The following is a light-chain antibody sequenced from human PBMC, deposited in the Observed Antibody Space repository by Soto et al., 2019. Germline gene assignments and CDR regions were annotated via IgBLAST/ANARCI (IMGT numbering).Light chain of an antibody. V-gene: IGKV3-20*01. CDR2: DVS. Sequence: DIVLTQSPGTLTLSPGERVTFSCRASQTVSSNYLAWYQQKPGQAPRLLIYDVSSRATGIPDRFSGSGSGTDFTLTISRLEPEDFAVYYCQQYGTSRTFGQGTKVDIK. J-gene: IGKJ1*01. CDR3: QQYGTSRT. CDR1: QTVSSNY.